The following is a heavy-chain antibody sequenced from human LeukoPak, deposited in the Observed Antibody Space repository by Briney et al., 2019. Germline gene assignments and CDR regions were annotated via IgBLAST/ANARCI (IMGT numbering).Heavy chain of an antibody. CDR3: ARLYGGNSNNYYCDY. J-gene: IGHJ4*02. V-gene: IGHV4-39*01. D-gene: IGHD4-23*01. CDR1: GGSSSSGSYY. Sequence: PSETLSLTCSVSGGSSSSGSYYRGWIRQPRGKGLEWIGSIHDSGSTDYNPSLKSRVTISVDTSKNQFSLKLSSVAAADTAVYYCARLYGGNSNNYYCDYWGQGTLVTVSS. CDR2: IHDSGST.